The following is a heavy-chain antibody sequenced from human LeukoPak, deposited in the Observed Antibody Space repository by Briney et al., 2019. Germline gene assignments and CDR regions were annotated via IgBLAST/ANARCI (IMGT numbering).Heavy chain of an antibody. CDR3: AKQLGYCSDGSCYFPY. V-gene: IGHV3-23*01. CDR1: GFTFSSSA. Sequence: GGSLRLSCAASGFTFSSSAMSWVRQAPGKGLEWVSAISNNGGYTYYADSVQGRFTISRYNSKSTLCLQMNSLRAEDTAVYYCAKQLGYCSDGSCYFPYWGQGTLVTVSS. J-gene: IGHJ4*02. D-gene: IGHD2-15*01. CDR2: ISNNGGYT.